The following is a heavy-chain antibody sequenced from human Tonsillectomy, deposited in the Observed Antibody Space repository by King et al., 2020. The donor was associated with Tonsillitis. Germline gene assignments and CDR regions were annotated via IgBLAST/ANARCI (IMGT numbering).Heavy chain of an antibody. V-gene: IGHV3-33*05. CDR1: GFTFSSYD. Sequence: VQLVESGGGVVQPGRSLRLSCAASGFTFSSYDMHWVRQAPGKGLEWVAVISYDGSNKYHADSVQGRFTISRDNSKNTLYLQMHSLRAEDTAVYYCATDRDDYIFDYWGQGTLVTVSS. D-gene: IGHD4/OR15-4a*01. CDR2: ISYDGSNK. J-gene: IGHJ4*02. CDR3: ATDRDDYIFDY.